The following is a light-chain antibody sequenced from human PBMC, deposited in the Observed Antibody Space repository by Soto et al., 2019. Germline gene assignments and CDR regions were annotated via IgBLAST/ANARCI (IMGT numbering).Light chain of an antibody. CDR1: QGHRNG. CDR3: LQHNSYPRT. Sequence: IQMNQSPTSLSASVGGRVNLTWRASQGHRNGLGWYQQKPGKAPKRLIYAASSLQSGVPSRFSGSGSGTEFTLTISSLQPEDFATYYCLQHNSYPRTFGQGTKLEIK. CDR2: AAS. J-gene: IGKJ2*01. V-gene: IGKV1-17*01.